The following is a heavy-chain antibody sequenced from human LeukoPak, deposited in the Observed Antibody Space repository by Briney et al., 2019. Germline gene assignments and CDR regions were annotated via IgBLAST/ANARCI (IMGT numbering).Heavy chain of an antibody. CDR2: IYSGGST. V-gene: IGHV3-53*01. CDR3: ATTTVTNEGDY. CDR1: GFTVSSNY. D-gene: IGHD4-17*01. Sequence: GVSLRLSCAASGFTVSSNYMSWVRQAPGKGLEWVSVIYSGGSTYYADSVKGRFTISRDNSKNTLYLQMNSLRAEDTAAYYCATTTVTNEGDYWGQGTLVTVSS. J-gene: IGHJ4*02.